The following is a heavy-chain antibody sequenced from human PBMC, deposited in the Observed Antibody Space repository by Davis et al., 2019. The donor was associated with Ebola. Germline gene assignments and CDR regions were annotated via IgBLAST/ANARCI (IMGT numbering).Heavy chain of an antibody. D-gene: IGHD1-26*01. Sequence: HTGGSLRLSCAASGFTFSSDWMHWVRQAPGKGLVWVSRINSDGTSTSYADSVKGRFTISRDNAKNTLYLQMNSLRAEDTAVYYCARDAVGATTDYWGQGTLVTVSS. V-gene: IGHV3-74*01. CDR1: GFTFSSDW. J-gene: IGHJ4*02. CDR2: INSDGTST. CDR3: ARDAVGATTDY.